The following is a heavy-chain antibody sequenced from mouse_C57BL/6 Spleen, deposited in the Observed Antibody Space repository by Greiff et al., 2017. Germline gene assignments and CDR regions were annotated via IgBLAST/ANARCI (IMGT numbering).Heavy chain of an antibody. J-gene: IGHJ2*01. V-gene: IGHV1-55*01. Sequence: QVQLQQSGAELVKPGASVKMSCKASGYTFTSYWITWVKQRPGQGLEWIGDIYPGSGSTNYNEKFKSKATLTVDTSSSTAYKQLSSLPSEDSAVFYGARLTSTIAYFDDWGQGTTLTVSS. D-gene: IGHD1-1*01. CDR3: ARLTSTIAYFDD. CDR1: GYTFTSYW. CDR2: IYPGSGST.